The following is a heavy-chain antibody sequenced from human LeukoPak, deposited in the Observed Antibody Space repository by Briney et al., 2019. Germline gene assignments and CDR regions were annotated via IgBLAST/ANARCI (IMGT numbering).Heavy chain of an antibody. CDR1: GGTFSSYA. D-gene: IGHD3-22*01. J-gene: IGHJ3*02. Sequence: SVKVSCKASGGTFSSYAISWVRQAPGQGLEWMGRIFPIFGTANYAQKFQGRVTITTDESTSTAYMELSSLRSEDTAVYYCYYDSSGYYYTRDAFDIWGQGTMVTVSS. V-gene: IGHV1-69*05. CDR2: IFPIFGTA. CDR3: YYDSSGYYYTRDAFDI.